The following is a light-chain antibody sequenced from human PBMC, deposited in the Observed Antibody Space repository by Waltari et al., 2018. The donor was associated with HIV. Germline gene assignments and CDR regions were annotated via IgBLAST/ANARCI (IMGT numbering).Light chain of an antibody. Sequence: QAVVTQEPSLTVSPGGTVTLTCGSSTGAVTSGHYPYWFQQKPGQSPRTLIFDTSNKSSWAPARFSGSLLGGKAALTRSGAQPEDEAEYYCLVSYSGTRPWVFGGGTKLTVL. CDR1: TGAVTSGHY. V-gene: IGLV7-46*01. CDR3: LVSYSGTRPWV. CDR2: DTS. J-gene: IGLJ3*02.